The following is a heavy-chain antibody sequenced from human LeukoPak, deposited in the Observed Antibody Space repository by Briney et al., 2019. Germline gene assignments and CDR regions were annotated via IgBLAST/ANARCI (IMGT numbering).Heavy chain of an antibody. CDR3: ARASMVRGLYFDY. Sequence: SETLSLTCTVSGGSISSGGYYWSWIRQHPGKGLEWIGYIYYSGSTYYNPSLKGRVTISVDTSKNQFSLKLSSVTAADTAVYYCARASMVRGLYFDYWGQGTLVTVSS. CDR1: GGSISSGGYY. V-gene: IGHV4-31*03. D-gene: IGHD3-10*01. CDR2: IYYSGST. J-gene: IGHJ4*02.